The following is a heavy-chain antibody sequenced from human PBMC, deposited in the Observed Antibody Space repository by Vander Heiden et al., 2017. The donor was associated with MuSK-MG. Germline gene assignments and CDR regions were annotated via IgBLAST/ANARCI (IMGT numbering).Heavy chain of an antibody. V-gene: IGHV4-34*01. D-gene: IGHD1-26*01. J-gene: IGHJ4*02. CDR3: ARGSAVGSRYYFDY. CDR1: GGSFSGYY. Sequence: QVQLQQSGAGLLKPSETLSLTCAVYGGSFSGYYWSWIRQPPGKGLEWIGETNHSGSTNYNPSLKSRVTISVDTSKNQFYLKLSSVTAADTAVYYCARGSAVGSRYYFDYWGQGTLVTVSS. CDR2: TNHSGST.